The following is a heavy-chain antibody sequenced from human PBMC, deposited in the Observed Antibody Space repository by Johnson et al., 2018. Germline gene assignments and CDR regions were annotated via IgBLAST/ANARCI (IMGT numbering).Heavy chain of an antibody. D-gene: IGHD4-23*01. J-gene: IGHJ3*02. CDR3: ARDVGRWNDAFDI. CDR2: MSGSGSST. CDR1: GFTFSSYA. V-gene: IGHV3-23*04. Sequence: VQLVQSGGGLVQPGGSLRLSCAASGFTFSSYAMTWVRQAPGKGLEWVSDMSGSGSSTNYADSVKGRFTISRDNSKNTLYLQMNSLGAEETAVYYCARDVGRWNDAFDIGGQGTMVTVS.